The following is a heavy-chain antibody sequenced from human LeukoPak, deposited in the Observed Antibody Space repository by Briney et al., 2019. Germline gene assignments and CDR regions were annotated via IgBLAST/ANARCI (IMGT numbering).Heavy chain of an antibody. CDR1: GGSFSGYY. J-gene: IGHJ4*02. V-gene: IGHV4-34*01. D-gene: IGHD4/OR15-4a*01. CDR3: ARADGAQTFPFDY. CDR2: INPGGNT. Sequence: SETLSLTCAVYGGSFSGYYWSWIGQPPGKGLERIGEINPGGNTNYNPSLKTRVTISVDTSKNQYSLKLTSVTAADTAVYYCARADGAQTFPFDYWSLGTLVTVSS.